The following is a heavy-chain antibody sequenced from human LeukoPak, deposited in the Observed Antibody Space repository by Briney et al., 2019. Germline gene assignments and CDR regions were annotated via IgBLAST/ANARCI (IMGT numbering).Heavy chain of an antibody. D-gene: IGHD3-16*01. CDR3: ARDRILRPRNAVSQGFNYYYYYYMDV. V-gene: IGHV3-30*02. J-gene: IGHJ6*03. CDR2: IRYDGSNK. Sequence: GGSLRLSCAASGFTFSSYGMHWVRQAPGKGLEWVAFIRYDGSNKYYADSVKGRFTISRDNSKNTLYLQMNSLRAEDTAVYYCARDRILRPRNAVSQGFNYYYYYYMDVWGKGTTVTVSS. CDR1: GFTFSSYG.